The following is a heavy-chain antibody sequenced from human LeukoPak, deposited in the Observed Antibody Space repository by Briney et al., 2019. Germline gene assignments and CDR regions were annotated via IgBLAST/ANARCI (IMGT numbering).Heavy chain of an antibody. D-gene: IGHD2-2*02. V-gene: IGHV1-2*02. CDR3: ARNPPYCTSTSCYNDY. J-gene: IGHJ4*02. CDR2: INPNSGGT. Sequence: ASVKVSCKASGYTFTIYYMHWVRQAPGQGLEWMGWINPNSGGTSYAQRFQGRVTMTRDTSISTAYMELSGLTSDDTAVYYCARNPPYCTSTSCYNDYGGQGTLVTVSS. CDR1: GYTFTIYY.